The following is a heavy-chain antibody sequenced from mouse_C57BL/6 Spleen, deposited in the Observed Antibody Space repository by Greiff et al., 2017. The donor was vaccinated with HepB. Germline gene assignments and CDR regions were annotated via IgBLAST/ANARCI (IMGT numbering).Heavy chain of an antibody. J-gene: IGHJ2*01. V-gene: IGHV1-39*01. D-gene: IGHD2-1*01. CDR3: AREGSGYIYYGNYGYFDC. CDR2: INPNYGTT. CDR1: GYSFTDYN. Sequence: VQLQQSGPELVKPGASVKISCKASGYSFTDYNMNWVKQSNGKSLEWIGVINPNYGTTSYNQKFKGKATLTVDQSSSTAYMQLNSLTSEDSAVYYCAREGSGYIYYGNYGYFDCWGQGTTLTVSS.